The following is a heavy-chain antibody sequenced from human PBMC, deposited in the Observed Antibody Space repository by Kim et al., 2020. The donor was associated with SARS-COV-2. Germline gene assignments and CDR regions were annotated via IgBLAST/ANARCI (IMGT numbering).Heavy chain of an antibody. CDR2: IKQDGSEK. D-gene: IGHD3-10*01. CDR1: GFTFSSYW. CDR3: ARERTGDLWYYGSGSPPDGADV. V-gene: IGHV3-7*01. J-gene: IGHJ6*02. Sequence: GGSLRLSCAASGFTFSSYWMSWVRQAPGKGLEWVANIKQDGSEKYYVDSVKGRFTISRDNAKNSLYLQMNSLRAEDTAVYYCARERTGDLWYYGSGSPPDGADVWGQGTTVTVSS.